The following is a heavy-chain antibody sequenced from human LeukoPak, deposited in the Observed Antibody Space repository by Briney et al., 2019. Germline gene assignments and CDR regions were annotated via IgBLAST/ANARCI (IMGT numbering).Heavy chain of an antibody. D-gene: IGHD5-12*01. Sequence: GRSLRLSCAASGFTFSSYGMQWVRQAPGEGLEWGAVISYDGSTKYYGDTVKGRFTISTDNSENTLYLQMDRLRTEDTAVYYCAKEADSSGYGANFDYWGQGTLVTVSS. V-gene: IGHV3-30*18. CDR3: AKEADSSGYGANFDY. CDR1: GFTFSSYG. CDR2: ISYDGSTK. J-gene: IGHJ4*02.